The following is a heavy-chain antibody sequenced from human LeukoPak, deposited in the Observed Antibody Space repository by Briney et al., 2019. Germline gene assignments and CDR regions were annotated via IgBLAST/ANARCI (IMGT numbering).Heavy chain of an antibody. Sequence: ASVKVSCKASGYTFTSYDINWVRQATGQGLEWMGWMNPNSGNTGYAQKFQGRVTMTRNTSISTAYMELSSLRSEDTAVYYCARDHSSGWYDWFDPWGQGTLVTVSS. J-gene: IGHJ5*02. D-gene: IGHD6-19*01. CDR3: ARDHSSGWYDWFDP. CDR2: MNPNSGNT. CDR1: GYTFTSYD. V-gene: IGHV1-8*01.